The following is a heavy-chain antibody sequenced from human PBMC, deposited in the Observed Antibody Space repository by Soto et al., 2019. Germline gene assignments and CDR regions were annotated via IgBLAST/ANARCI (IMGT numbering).Heavy chain of an antibody. D-gene: IGHD3-10*01. Sequence: EVQLLESGGGLVQPGGSLRLSCAASGFTFSSYAMSWVRQAPGKGLEWVTAISGSGGSTYYAGSVKGRFTISRDNSKNTLYLQMTSLRAEDTAVYYCAKAPTNYGSGSYYYYWGQGTLVTVSS. V-gene: IGHV3-23*01. CDR3: AKAPTNYGSGSYYYY. CDR1: GFTFSSYA. CDR2: ISGSGGST. J-gene: IGHJ4*02.